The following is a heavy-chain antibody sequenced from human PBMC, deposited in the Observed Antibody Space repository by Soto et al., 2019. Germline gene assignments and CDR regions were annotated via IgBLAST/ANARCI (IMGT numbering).Heavy chain of an antibody. V-gene: IGHV3-74*01. J-gene: IGHJ2*01. D-gene: IGHD1-26*01. CDR3: VREAREYYGSPDGYFDL. CDR2: INTDGSST. CDR1: GFTFSSFW. Sequence: EVQLVESGGGLVQPGGSLRLSCAVSGFTFSSFWMHWVRQAPGEGLVWVSRINTDGSSTSYADSVKGRFTISRDNAKSTMYLQMNRLRAEDTPVYFCVREAREYYGSPDGYFDLWGRGTLVTVSS.